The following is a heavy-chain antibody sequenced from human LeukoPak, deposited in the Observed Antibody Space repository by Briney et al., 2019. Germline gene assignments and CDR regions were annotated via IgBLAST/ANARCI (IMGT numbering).Heavy chain of an antibody. J-gene: IGHJ4*02. Sequence: SETLSLTCAVYGGSFSGYYWSWIRQPPGKGLEWIGSIYSSGSTYYNSSLKSRVTISIDTSKNQVSLKMSSVTAADTAVYYCAREGPLWFGELLAFDYWGQGTLVTVSS. D-gene: IGHD3-10*01. CDR1: GGSFSGYY. CDR3: AREGPLWFGELLAFDY. V-gene: IGHV4-34*01. CDR2: IYSSGST.